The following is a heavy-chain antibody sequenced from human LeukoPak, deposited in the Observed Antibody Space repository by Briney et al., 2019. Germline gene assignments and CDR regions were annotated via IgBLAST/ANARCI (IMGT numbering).Heavy chain of an antibody. J-gene: IGHJ4*02. V-gene: IGHV4-34*01. CDR2: INHSGST. CDR1: GGSFSGYY. CDR3: ARGITMVRGEEDFDY. D-gene: IGHD3-10*01. Sequence: SETLSLTCAVYGGSFSGYYWSWVRQPPGKGLEWIGEINHSGSTNYNPSLKSRVTISVDTSTNQFSLKLSSVTAADTAVYYCARGITMVRGEEDFDYWGQGTLVTVSS.